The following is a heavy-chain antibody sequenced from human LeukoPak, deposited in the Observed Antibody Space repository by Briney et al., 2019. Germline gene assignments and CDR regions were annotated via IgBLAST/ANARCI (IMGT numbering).Heavy chain of an antibody. Sequence: SETLSLTCTVSGGSISSSSYYWGWIRQPPGKGLEWIGSIYYSGSTYYNPSLKSRVAISVDTSKNQFSLRLSSVTAADTAVYYCARLHSTHSSNSWGQGTLVTVSS. CDR2: IYYSGST. CDR3: ARLHSTHSSNS. V-gene: IGHV4-39*01. D-gene: IGHD6-13*01. CDR1: GGSISSSSYY. J-gene: IGHJ4*02.